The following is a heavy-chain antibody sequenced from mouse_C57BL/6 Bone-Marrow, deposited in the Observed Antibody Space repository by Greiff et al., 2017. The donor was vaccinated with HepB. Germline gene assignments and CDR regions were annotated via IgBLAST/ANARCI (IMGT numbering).Heavy chain of an antibody. CDR3: ARLRRGDFDY. V-gene: IGHV7-3*01. J-gene: IGHJ2*01. CDR2: IRNKANGYTT. CDR1: GFTFTDYY. Sequence: EVQVVESGGGLVQPGGSLSLSCAASGFTFTDYYMSWVRQPPGKALEWLGFIRNKANGYTTEYSASVKGRFTISRDNSQSILYLQMNALRAEDSATYYCARLRRGDFDYWGQGTTLTVSS. D-gene: IGHD2-12*01.